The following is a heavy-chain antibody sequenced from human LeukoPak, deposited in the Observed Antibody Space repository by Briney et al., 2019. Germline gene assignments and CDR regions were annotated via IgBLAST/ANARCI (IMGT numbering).Heavy chain of an antibody. CDR1: GGSISSSSYY. V-gene: IGHV4-39*07. CDR2: IYYSGST. J-gene: IGHJ3*02. CDR3: ASIDDDGDYGI. Sequence: SETLSLXCTVSGGSISSSSYYWGWIRQPPGKGPEWIGSIYYSGSTYYNPSLKSRVTISVDTSKNQFSLKLSSVTAADTAVYYCASIDDDGDYGIWGQGTMVTVSS. D-gene: IGHD4-17*01.